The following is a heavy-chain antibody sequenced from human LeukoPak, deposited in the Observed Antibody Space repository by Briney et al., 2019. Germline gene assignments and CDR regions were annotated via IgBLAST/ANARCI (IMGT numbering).Heavy chain of an antibody. Sequence: GGSLRLSCAASGFTFSSYSMNWVRQAPGKGLEWVSSISSSSSYIYYADSVKGRFTISRDNAKNSLYLQMNSLRAEDTAVYYCAKDRVLLWFGEFDPWGQGTLVTVSS. CDR1: GFTFSSYS. D-gene: IGHD3-10*01. J-gene: IGHJ5*02. V-gene: IGHV3-21*01. CDR2: ISSSSSYI. CDR3: AKDRVLLWFGEFDP.